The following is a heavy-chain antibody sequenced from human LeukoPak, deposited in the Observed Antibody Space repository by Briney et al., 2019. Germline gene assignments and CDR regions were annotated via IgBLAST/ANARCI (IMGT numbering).Heavy chain of an antibody. CDR3: ARQWIRYYFDY. CDR2: IKQDGSEK. Sequence: AGGSLRLSCAASEFTFPMYWMTWVRQAPGKGLEWVADIKQDGSEKYYVDSVKGRFTISRQNAKNSLFLQMNSLRAEDTAVYYCARQWIRYYFDYWGQGTLVTVSS. V-gene: IGHV3-7*03. CDR1: EFTFPMYW. J-gene: IGHJ4*02. D-gene: IGHD5-12*01.